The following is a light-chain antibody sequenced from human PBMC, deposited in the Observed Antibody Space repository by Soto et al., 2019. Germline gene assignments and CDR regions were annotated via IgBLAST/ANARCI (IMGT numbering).Light chain of an antibody. CDR1: SSNIGGNS. CDR3: GSWDSSLSAYV. J-gene: IGLJ1*01. CDR2: DDN. V-gene: IGLV1-51*01. Sequence: SVLTQPPSVSAAPGQKVTISCSGSSSNIGGNSVSLYQQLPGTAPKLLIYDDNKRPSGIPDRFSGSKSGTSATLGITGFQNGDEADYYCGSWDSSLSAYVFGTGPKDTV.